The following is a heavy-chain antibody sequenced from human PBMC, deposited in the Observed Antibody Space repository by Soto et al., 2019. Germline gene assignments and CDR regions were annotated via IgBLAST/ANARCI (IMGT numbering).Heavy chain of an antibody. CDR1: GYTFDNYA. CDR2: IHAGNGYT. J-gene: IGHJ3*02. CDR3: ARVQYSGYDFKLAFDI. D-gene: IGHD5-12*01. Sequence: QVQLVQSGAQVKKPGASVKVSCKASGYTFDNYALHWVRQAPGRRREWMGWIHAGNGYTKYSERFQGRVTITRDTSASTVHMDLSSLRSEDTAVYYCARVQYSGYDFKLAFDIWGQGTMVTVSS. V-gene: IGHV1-3*01.